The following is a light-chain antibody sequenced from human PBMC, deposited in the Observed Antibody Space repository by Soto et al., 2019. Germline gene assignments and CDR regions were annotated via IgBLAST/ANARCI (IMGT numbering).Light chain of an antibody. CDR2: EVS. J-gene: IGLJ1*01. CDR1: SSDVGGYKY. CDR3: SSSTSSKTRV. V-gene: IGLV2-14*01. Sequence: QSALTQPASVSGSPGQSITISCTGTSSDVGGYKYVSWYQQHPGKAPKLMIFEVSNRPSGVSNRFSGSKSGNTASLTISGLQAEDEANYYCSSSTSSKTRVFGNGTKLTVL.